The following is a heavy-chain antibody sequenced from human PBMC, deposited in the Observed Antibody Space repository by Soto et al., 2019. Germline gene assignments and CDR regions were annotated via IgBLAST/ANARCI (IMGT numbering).Heavy chain of an antibody. CDR1: GFTFHDYP. J-gene: IGHJ4*02. Sequence: GGSLRLSCTTSGFTFHDYPMTWVRQAPGKGLEWVAFIRIKAHGGAPEYAPSVKGRFTISRDDSKSVAYLQMSTLKTEYTAVYYCTIADYHSSGFYYYFDYWGQGTLVTVSS. V-gene: IGHV3-49*04. CDR2: IRIKAHGGAP. D-gene: IGHD3-22*01. CDR3: TIADYHSSGFYYYFDY.